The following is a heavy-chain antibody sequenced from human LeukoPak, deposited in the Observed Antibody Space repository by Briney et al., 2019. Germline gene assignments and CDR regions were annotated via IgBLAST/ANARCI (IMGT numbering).Heavy chain of an antibody. CDR2: ISYDGSNK. CDR1: GFTFSSYG. J-gene: IGHJ4*02. V-gene: IGHV3-30*18. D-gene: IGHD6-13*01. CDR3: AKGWQLDY. Sequence: GRSLRLSCAASGFTFSSYGMHWVRQAPGKGLEWVAVISYDGSNKYYADSVKGRFTISRDNSKNTLYLQMNSLRAEDTAVYYCAKGWQLDYWGQGNLVTVSS.